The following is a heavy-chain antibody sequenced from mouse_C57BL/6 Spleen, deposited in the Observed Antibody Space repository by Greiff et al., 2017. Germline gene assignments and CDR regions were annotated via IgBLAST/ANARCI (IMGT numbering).Heavy chain of an antibody. CDR2: ISYSGRT. Sequence: EVKLEESGPGMVKPSQSLSLTCTVTGYSITSGYDWHWIRHFPGNKLEWMGYISYSGRTNYNPSLKSRISITHDTSKNHFFLKLNSVTTEDTATYYCARGPRFTVVAPRWYFDVWGTGTTVTVSS. D-gene: IGHD1-1*01. V-gene: IGHV3-1*01. CDR3: ARGPRFTVVAPRWYFDV. J-gene: IGHJ1*03. CDR1: GYSITSGYD.